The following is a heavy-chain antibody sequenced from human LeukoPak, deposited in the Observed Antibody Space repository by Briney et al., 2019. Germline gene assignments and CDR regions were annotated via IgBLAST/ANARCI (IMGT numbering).Heavy chain of an antibody. CDR1: GGTFSSYA. J-gene: IGHJ3*02. CDR2: IIPIFGTA. CDR3: ARSRHYYGSGTPTGDAFDI. D-gene: IGHD3-10*01. V-gene: IGHV1-69*06. Sequence: SVKVSCKASGGTFSSYAISWVRRAPGQGLEWMGGIIPIFGTANYAQKFQGRVTITADKSTSTAYMELSSLRSEDTAVYYCARSRHYYGSGTPTGDAFDIWGQGTMVTVSS.